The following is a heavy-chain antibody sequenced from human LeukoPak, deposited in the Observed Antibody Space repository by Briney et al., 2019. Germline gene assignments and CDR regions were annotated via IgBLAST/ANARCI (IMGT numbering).Heavy chain of an antibody. V-gene: IGHV3-23*01. CDR3: AKLGSSGHPGAFDI. J-gene: IGHJ3*02. CDR2: ISGSGDST. D-gene: IGHD3-22*01. CDR1: GFTFSSYA. Sequence: GGSLRLSCAASGFTFSSYAMSWVRQAPGKGLEWVSGISGSGDSTYYADSVKGRFTISRDNSKNTMYVRMNSLRADDTAVYYCAKLGSSGHPGAFDIWGQGQWSPSL.